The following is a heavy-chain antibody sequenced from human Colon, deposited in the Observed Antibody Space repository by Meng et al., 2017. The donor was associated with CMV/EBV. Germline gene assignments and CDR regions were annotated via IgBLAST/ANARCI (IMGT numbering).Heavy chain of an antibody. CDR1: TSSNIS. CDR3: SRVLPPFGTNGPSMFDF. CDR2: IYHPGSF. J-gene: IGHJ4*02. V-gene: IGHV4/OR15-8*03. Sequence: TSSNISWTWVRQSPASGLEWIGAIYHPGSFHYNPCLKSRVTISLDKSNNHFSLRLNSVPAADTAFYYCSRVLPPFGTNGPSMFDFWGPGTLVTVSS. D-gene: IGHD1-1*01.